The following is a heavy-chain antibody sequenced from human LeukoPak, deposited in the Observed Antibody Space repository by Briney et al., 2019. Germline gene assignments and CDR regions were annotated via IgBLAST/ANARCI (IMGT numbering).Heavy chain of an antibody. V-gene: IGHV3-30*02. CDR1: GFTFSSYG. J-gene: IGHJ3*02. D-gene: IGHD3-22*01. Sequence: GGSLRLSCAAPGFTFSSYGMHWVRQAPGKGLEWVAFIRYDGSNKYYADSVKGRFTISRDNSKNALYLQMNSLRAEDTAVYYCAKGGYSPLDAFDIWGQGTMVTVSS. CDR3: AKGGYSPLDAFDI. CDR2: IRYDGSNK.